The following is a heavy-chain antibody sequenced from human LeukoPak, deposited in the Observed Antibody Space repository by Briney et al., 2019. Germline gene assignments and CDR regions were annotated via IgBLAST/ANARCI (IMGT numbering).Heavy chain of an antibody. D-gene: IGHD7-27*01. Sequence: ASVKVSCKASGYTLTGHNIHWVRQAPGLGLEWMGWISPHSGFTMYPQRFQGRVTMTTDTSISTAFLEVRRLRSDDTAAYYCARQTGDDALDIWGQGTMITAYS. CDR3: ARQTGDDALDI. J-gene: IGHJ3*02. CDR1: GYTLTGHN. V-gene: IGHV1-2*02. CDR2: ISPHSGFT.